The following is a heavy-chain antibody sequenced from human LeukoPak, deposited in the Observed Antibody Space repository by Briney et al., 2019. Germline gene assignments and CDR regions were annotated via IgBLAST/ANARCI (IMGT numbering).Heavy chain of an antibody. D-gene: IGHD3-16*01. J-gene: IGHJ6*02. CDR1: GYTLTELS. CDR3: ATAGGFPYYYGMDV. V-gene: IGHV1-24*01. CDR2: FDPEGGET. Sequence: ASVKVSCKVSGYTLTELSMHWVRQAPGKGLEWMGGFDPEGGETIYAQKFQGRVTMTEDTSTDTAYMELSSLRSEDTAVYYCATAGGFPYYYGMDVWGQGTTVTVSS.